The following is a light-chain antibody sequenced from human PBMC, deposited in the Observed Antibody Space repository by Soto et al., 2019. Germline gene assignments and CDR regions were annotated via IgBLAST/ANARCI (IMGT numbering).Light chain of an antibody. J-gene: IGKJ1*01. V-gene: IGKV3-20*01. CDR3: HQFGYSPRT. Sequence: EIVLTQSPGTLSLSPGERATLSCRTSQSFNSIYLAWYQQKPGQAPRLLIYDASNRATGIPARFSGSGSGTDFTLAIRRLEPEDFAVYYCHQFGYSPRTFGQGTKV. CDR1: QSFNSIY. CDR2: DAS.